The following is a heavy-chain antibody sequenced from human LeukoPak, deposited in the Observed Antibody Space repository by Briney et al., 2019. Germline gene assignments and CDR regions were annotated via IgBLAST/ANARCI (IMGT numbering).Heavy chain of an antibody. D-gene: IGHD5-18*01. CDR1: GVSISSYY. V-gene: IGHV4-59*08. CDR3: ARHQMRYSYGTLFDY. J-gene: IGHJ4*02. Sequence: TSETLSLTCTVSGVSISSYYWSWIRQPPGKGLEWIGFIYYSGSTYYNPSLKSRVTISVDTSKNQFSLRLSSVTAADTAEYFCARHQMRYSYGTLFDYWGQGTLVTVSS. CDR2: IYYSGST.